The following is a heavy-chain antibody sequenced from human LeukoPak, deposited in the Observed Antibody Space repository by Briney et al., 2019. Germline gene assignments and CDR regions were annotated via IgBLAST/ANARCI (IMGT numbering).Heavy chain of an antibody. CDR3: AELGITMIGGV. D-gene: IGHD3-10*02. CDR2: ISSSGSTI. J-gene: IGHJ6*04. CDR1: GFTFRNAW. V-gene: IGHV3-11*04. Sequence: NPGGPPRLSCAASGFTFRNAWMSRVRQAPGKGLEWVSYISSSGSTIYYADSVKGRFTISRDNAKNSLYLQMNSLRAEDTAVYYCAELGITMIGGVWGEGTTVTISS.